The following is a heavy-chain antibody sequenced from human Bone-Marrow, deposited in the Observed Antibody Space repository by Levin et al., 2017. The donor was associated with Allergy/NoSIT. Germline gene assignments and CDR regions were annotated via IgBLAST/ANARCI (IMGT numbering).Heavy chain of an antibody. J-gene: IGHJ3*02. V-gene: IGHV4-59*01. CDR3: ARERDDNGDACDI. Sequence: TSETLSLTCTVSGGSIRSYYWSWIRQPPAKGLVWLGNIYNNGDTNYNPSLKSRVAISIYTSKNQFSLKLSSVTAADTAVYYCARERDDNGDACDIWGQGTMVTVSS. CDR1: GGSIRSYY. CDR2: IYNNGDT. D-gene: IGHD1-1*01.